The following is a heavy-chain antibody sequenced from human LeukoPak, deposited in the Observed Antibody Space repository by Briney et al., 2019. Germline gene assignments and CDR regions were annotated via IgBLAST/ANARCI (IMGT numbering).Heavy chain of an antibody. J-gene: IGHJ3*02. D-gene: IGHD2-15*01. CDR3: ARVRWGRLLDAFDI. V-gene: IGHV3-30*02. Sequence: GGSLSLSCAASGFTFSSYAMHWVRQAPGKGLVWGAFIRYDGSNKYYADSVKGRFTISRDNSKNTLYLQMNSLRAEDTAVYYCARVRWGRLLDAFDIWGQKTMVTVSS. CDR1: GFTFSSYA. CDR2: IRYDGSNK.